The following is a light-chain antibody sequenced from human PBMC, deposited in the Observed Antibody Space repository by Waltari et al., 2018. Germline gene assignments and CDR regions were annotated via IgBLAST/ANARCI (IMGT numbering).Light chain of an antibody. CDR1: QDIRNY. CDR3: QQYDNLPYT. CDR2: DAS. Sequence: DIQMTQSPSSLSASVGASVTFTCQASQDIRNYLNWFQQTPGKAPKLLIYDASNLEAEVPSRFSGSGSGTDFTFTISSLQAEDLGTYYCQQYDNLPYTFGQGTKLEI. V-gene: IGKV1-33*01. J-gene: IGKJ2*01.